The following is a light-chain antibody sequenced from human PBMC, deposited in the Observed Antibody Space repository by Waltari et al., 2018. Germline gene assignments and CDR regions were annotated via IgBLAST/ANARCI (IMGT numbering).Light chain of an antibody. CDR3: ATWDDSLNGRV. J-gene: IGLJ3*02. Sequence: QSVLLQPPLASGTAWQRVTIARSGHSSNIGINTETWYQQLPGTAPKLLIYANYHRPSGVPDRFSASKSDTSASLAISGLQSEDEADYFCATWDDSLNGRVFGGGTKLAVL. V-gene: IGLV1-44*01. CDR1: SSNIGINT. CDR2: ANY.